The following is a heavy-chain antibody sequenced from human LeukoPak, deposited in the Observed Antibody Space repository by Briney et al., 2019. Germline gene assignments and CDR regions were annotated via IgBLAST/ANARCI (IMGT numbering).Heavy chain of an antibody. CDR3: AASWGPVAGNSYYFDY. J-gene: IGHJ4*02. Sequence: PSETLSLTCTVSGGSISSSSYYWGWIRQPPGRGLEWIVSIYYSGSNYYNPSRKSGVTISVDTSKNQFSLKLSSVTAADTAVYYCAASWGPVAGNSYYFDYWGQGTLVTVSS. D-gene: IGHD6-19*01. V-gene: IGHV4-39*07. CDR2: IYYSGSN. CDR1: GGSISSSSYY.